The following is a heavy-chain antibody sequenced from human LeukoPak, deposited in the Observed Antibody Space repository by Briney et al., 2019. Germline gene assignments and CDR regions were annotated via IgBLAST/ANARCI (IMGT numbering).Heavy chain of an antibody. V-gene: IGHV1-2*02. CDR3: ASTIKVRGVIMNWFDP. CDR2: INPNSGGT. J-gene: IGHJ5*02. D-gene: IGHD3-10*01. CDR1: GYTFTGYY. Sequence: ASVKVSCKASGYTFTGYYMHWVRQAPGQGLEWMGWINPNSGGTNYAQKFQGRVTMTRDTSISTAYMELSRLRSDDTAVYYCASTIKVRGVIMNWFDPWGQGTLVTVSS.